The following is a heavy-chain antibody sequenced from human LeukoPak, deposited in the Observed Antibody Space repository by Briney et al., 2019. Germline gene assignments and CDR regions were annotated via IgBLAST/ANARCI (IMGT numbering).Heavy chain of an antibody. CDR2: IIPIFGTA. Sequence: ASVKVSCKASGGTFSSYAISWVRQAPGQGREWMGGIIPIFGTANYAQKFQGRVTITTDESTSTAYMELSSLRSEDTAIYYCARHMTTVVTSLDSWGQGTLVTVSS. CDR1: GGTFSSYA. D-gene: IGHD4-23*01. V-gene: IGHV1-69*05. CDR3: ARHMTTVVTSLDS. J-gene: IGHJ4*02.